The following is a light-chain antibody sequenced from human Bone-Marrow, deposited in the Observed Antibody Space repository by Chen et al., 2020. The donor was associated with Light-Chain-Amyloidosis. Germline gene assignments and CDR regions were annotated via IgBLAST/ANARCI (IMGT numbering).Light chain of an antibody. CDR2: VNSDGSH. CDR1: SGHSNYV. Sequence: QAVLTQSPSASASLGASVTLTCTLSSGHSNYVIAWHQQQPERGLRYLLKVNSDGSHSRGDGIPDRFSGARSGAERYLSISSLQSEDEADYYCQTWGTGYVVFGGGTKLTVL. CDR3: QTWGTGYVV. J-gene: IGLJ2*01. V-gene: IGLV4-69*01.